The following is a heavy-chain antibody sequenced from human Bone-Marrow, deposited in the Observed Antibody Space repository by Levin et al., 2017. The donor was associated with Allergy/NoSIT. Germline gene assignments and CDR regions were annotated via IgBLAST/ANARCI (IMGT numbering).Heavy chain of an antibody. J-gene: IGHJ4*02. CDR1: GFTVSSHY. Sequence: PGGSLRLSCAASGFTVSSHYMSWVRQAPGKGLEWVSIIYAAGSTYYADSVKGRFTISRDNSKNTLFLQMNSLRAEDTAVYYCARDPQGAVAGPRGYWGQGTLVTVSS. CDR2: IYAAGST. CDR3: ARDPQGAVAGPRGY. V-gene: IGHV3-53*01. D-gene: IGHD6-19*01.